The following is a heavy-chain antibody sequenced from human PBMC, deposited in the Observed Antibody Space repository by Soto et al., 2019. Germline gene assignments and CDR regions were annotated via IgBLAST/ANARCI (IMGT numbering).Heavy chain of an antibody. D-gene: IGHD3-10*01. V-gene: IGHV4-39*01. CDR3: AIHRYSESYLNY. J-gene: IGHJ4*02. CDR1: GGSISSSSYY. Sequence: PSETLSLTCTVSGGSISSSSYYWGWIRQPPGKGLEWIGSIYYSGSTYYNPSLKSRVTISVDTSKNQFSLKLCSVTAADTAVYYCAIHRYSESYLNYWGQGTLVTVSS. CDR2: IYYSGST.